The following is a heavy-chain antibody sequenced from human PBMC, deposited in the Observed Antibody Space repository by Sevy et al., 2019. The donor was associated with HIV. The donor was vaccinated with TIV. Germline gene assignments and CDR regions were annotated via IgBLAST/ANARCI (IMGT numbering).Heavy chain of an antibody. D-gene: IGHD6-19*01. CDR2: IYYSGST. CDR1: GGSISSSSYY. CDR3: AGGQWLVHDY. Sequence: SETLSLTCTVSGGSISSSSYYWGWIRQPPGKGLEWIGSIYYSGSTYYNPSLTSRVTISVNTSKNQFSLKLSSVTAADTAVYYGAGGQWLVHDYWGQGTLVTVSS. J-gene: IGHJ4*02. V-gene: IGHV4-39*01.